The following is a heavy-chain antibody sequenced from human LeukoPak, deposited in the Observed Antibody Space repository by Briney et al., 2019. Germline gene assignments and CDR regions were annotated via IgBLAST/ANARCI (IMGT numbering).Heavy chain of an antibody. CDR3: ARSGAFDAHNC. CDR1: GFTFSSYS. D-gene: IGHD3-16*01. Sequence: GALRLSCAASGFTFSSYSMNWVRQAPGKGLEWVSSISSSSSYIYYADSVKGRFTISRDNAKNSLYLQMNSLRAEDTAVYYCARSGAFDAHNCWGQGTLVTVSS. J-gene: IGHJ4*02. CDR2: ISSSSSYI. V-gene: IGHV3-21*01.